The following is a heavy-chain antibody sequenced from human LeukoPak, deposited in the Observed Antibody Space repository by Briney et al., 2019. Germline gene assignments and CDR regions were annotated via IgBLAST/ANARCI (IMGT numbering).Heavy chain of an antibody. CDR2: ITSDSYI. Sequence: GGSLRLSCAASGFAFSSSNLNWVRQAPGKGLEWVSAITSDSYIYYADSLKGRFSISRDNAKNSVFLQMIRLRAEDTAVYYCARADYRDYGVDYWGQGTLVTVSS. J-gene: IGHJ4*02. CDR1: GFAFSSSN. CDR3: ARADYRDYGVDY. V-gene: IGHV3-21*01. D-gene: IGHD4-17*01.